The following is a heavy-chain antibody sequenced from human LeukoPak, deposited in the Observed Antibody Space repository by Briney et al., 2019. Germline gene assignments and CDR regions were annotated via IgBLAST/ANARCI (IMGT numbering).Heavy chain of an antibody. Sequence: PSETLSLTCTVSGGSISSYYWSWIRQPPGKGLEWIGYIYYSGSTNYNPSLKSRVTISVDTSKNQFSLKLSSVTAADMAVYYCARTGTALDFDYWGQGTLVTVSS. J-gene: IGHJ4*02. CDR3: ARTGTALDFDY. V-gene: IGHV4-59*01. CDR2: IYYSGST. D-gene: IGHD1-1*01. CDR1: GGSISSYY.